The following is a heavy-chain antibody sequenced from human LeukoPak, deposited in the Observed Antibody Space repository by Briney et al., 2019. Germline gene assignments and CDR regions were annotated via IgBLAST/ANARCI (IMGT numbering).Heavy chain of an antibody. CDR1: GGTFSSYA. J-gene: IGHJ4*02. CDR3: ARGGYCSSTSCPMDY. V-gene: IGHV1-18*01. D-gene: IGHD2-2*01. CDR2: ISAYNGNT. Sequence: ASVKVSCKASGGTFSSYAISWVRQAPGQGLEWMGWISAYNGNTNYAQKLQGRVTMTTDTSTSTAYMELRSLRSDDTAVYYCARGGYCSSTSCPMDYWGQGTLVTVSS.